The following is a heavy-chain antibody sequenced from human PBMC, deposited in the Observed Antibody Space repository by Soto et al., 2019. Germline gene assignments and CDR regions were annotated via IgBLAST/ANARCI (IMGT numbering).Heavy chain of an antibody. D-gene: IGHD2-15*01. J-gene: IGHJ4*02. V-gene: IGHV4-31*03. CDR1: GGSISSGFYY. Sequence: TSETLSLTCTVSGGSISSGFYYWSWIRQHPGKGLEWIGYIYYSGSTYYNPSLKSRVTISVDTSKNQFSLKLSSVTAADTVVYYCARSDSDRDSTADYWGQGTLVTVSS. CDR2: IYYSGST. CDR3: ARSDSDRDSTADY.